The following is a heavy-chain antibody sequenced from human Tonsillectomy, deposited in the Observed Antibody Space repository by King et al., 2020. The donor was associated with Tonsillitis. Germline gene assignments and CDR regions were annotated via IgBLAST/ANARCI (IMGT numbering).Heavy chain of an antibody. D-gene: IGHD1-26*01. V-gene: IGHV3-48*02. J-gene: IGHJ3*02. Sequence: VQLVESGGGLVQPGGSLRLSCAASGFTFRSYSMNWVRQAPGKGLEWVSYITSSSSTIYYADSVKGRFTISRDNAKNSLYLQMNSLRDEDTAVYYCARDRYSGSPAPPDAFDIWGQGTMVTVSS. CDR1: GFTFRSYS. CDR2: ITSSSSTI. CDR3: ARDRYSGSPAPPDAFDI.